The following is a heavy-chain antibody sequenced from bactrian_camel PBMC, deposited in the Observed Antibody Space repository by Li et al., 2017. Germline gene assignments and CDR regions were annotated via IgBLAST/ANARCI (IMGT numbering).Heavy chain of an antibody. V-gene: IGHV3S53*01. Sequence: QVQLVESGGGSAQAGGSLKLSCAASGGATYSDTSMGWFRQTPRRDREGVAAISRDSTTRYAVSVKGRFTVSRDNLKKTLYLQMDNLKPEDTALYYCATNDLRTQKGWAYWGQGTQVTVS. D-gene: IGHD5*01. J-gene: IGHJ4*01. CDR1: GGATYSDTS. CDR2: ISRDSTT. CDR3: ATNDLRTQKGWAY.